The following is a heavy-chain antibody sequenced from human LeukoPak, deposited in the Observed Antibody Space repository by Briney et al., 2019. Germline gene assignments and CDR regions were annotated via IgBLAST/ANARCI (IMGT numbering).Heavy chain of an antibody. Sequence: GGSLRLSCAASGFTFSSYAMSWVRQAPGTGLEWVSGISNSSATTYYADSLKGRFTISRDNSKNTLYLQMNSLTTEDTAVYYCAKDWWELLEGFDSWGQGTLVTVSS. CDR2: ISNSSATT. CDR3: AKDWWELLEGFDS. CDR1: GFTFSSYA. V-gene: IGHV3-23*01. D-gene: IGHD1-26*01. J-gene: IGHJ4*02.